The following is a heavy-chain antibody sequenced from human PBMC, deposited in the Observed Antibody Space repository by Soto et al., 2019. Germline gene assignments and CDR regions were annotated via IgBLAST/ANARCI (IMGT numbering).Heavy chain of an antibody. CDR2: INPNSGDT. Sequence: GXAVKVWCSASGYPLIDYYRQWVRQSPGQGLEWMGWINPNSGDTNYAQKFQGRVTPTRDTSINTAYMELTSLKLDDTAVYYCAREGGGLAAAGAGDDSFDICGQGTMVTVSS. CDR3: AREGGGLAAAGAGDDSFDI. V-gene: IGHV1-2*02. J-gene: IGHJ3*02. CDR1: GYPLIDYY. D-gene: IGHD6-13*01.